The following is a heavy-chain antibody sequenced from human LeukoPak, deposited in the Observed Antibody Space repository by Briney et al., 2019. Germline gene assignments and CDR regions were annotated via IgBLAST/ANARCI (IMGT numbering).Heavy chain of an antibody. CDR1: GGTFSSYA. V-gene: IGHV1-69*13. CDR3: ARDRSYYDFWSGYSLLGAFDI. CDR2: IIPIFGTA. Sequence: SVNVSCKASGGTFSSYAISWVRQAPGQGLEWMGGIIPIFGTANYAQKFQGRVTITADESTSTAYMELSSLRSEDTAVYYCARDRSYYDFWSGYSLLGAFDIWGQGTMVTVSS. D-gene: IGHD3-3*01. J-gene: IGHJ3*02.